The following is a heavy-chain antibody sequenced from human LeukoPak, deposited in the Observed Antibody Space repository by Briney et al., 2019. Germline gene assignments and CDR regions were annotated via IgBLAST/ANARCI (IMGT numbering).Heavy chain of an antibody. J-gene: IGHJ4*02. CDR3: AKDRDDYGGNSWDY. D-gene: IGHD4-23*01. CDR1: GFTHRSYA. Sequence: GGPLRHPHGPSGFTHRSYAMRCVGQAPGEALEGVSAISGSGGSTYYADSVKGRFTISRDNSKNTLYLQMNSLRAEDTAVYYCAKDRDDYGGNSWDYWGQGTLVTVSS. CDR2: ISGSGGST. V-gene: IGHV3-23*01.